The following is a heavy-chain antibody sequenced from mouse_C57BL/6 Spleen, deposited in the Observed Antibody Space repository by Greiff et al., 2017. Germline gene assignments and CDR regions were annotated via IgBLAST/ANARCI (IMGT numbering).Heavy chain of an antibody. CDR1: GYSFTDYN. Sequence: VQLQQSGPELVKPGASVQISCKASGYSFTDYNMNWVKQSNGKSLEWIGVINPNYGTTSYNQKFKGKATLTVDQSSSTAYMQLNRLTSEESAVYYCAREGYDYKDGGFAYWGQGTLVTVSA. CDR2: INPNYGTT. V-gene: IGHV1-39*01. J-gene: IGHJ3*01. CDR3: AREGYDYKDGGFAY. D-gene: IGHD2-4*01.